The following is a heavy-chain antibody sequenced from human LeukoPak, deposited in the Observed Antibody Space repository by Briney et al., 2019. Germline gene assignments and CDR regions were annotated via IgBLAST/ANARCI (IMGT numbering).Heavy chain of an antibody. Sequence: SQTLSLICTVPGGSISSDDYYWSWIRQHPGKGLEWIGYIYYSGSTYYNPSLKSRVTISIDTSKNQFSLKLSSVTAADTAVYYCARAETPRNSYGYLDYWGQGTLVTVSS. CDR3: ARAETPRNSYGYLDY. J-gene: IGHJ4*02. CDR2: IYYSGST. D-gene: IGHD5-18*01. V-gene: IGHV4-31*03. CDR1: GGSISSDDYY.